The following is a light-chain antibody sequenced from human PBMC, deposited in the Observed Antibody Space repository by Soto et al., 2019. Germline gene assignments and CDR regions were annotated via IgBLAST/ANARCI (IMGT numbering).Light chain of an antibody. CDR2: GAS. J-gene: IGKJ2*01. V-gene: IGKV3-15*01. CDR1: QSVSSN. CDR3: QQYNNWPPYT. Sequence: EIVMTQSPATLSVSPGERATLSCRASQSVSSNLAWYQQKPGQAPRLLIYGASTRATGIPARFSGSWSGTEFTLIISSLQSEDFALYYCQQYNNWPPYTFGQGTKLEIK.